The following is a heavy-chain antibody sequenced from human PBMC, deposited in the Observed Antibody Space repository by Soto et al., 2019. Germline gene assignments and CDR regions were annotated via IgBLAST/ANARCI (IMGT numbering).Heavy chain of an antibody. CDR2: ISYSTTYI. Sequence: EVQLVESGGGLVKPGGSLRLSCAASGFTFSSYNMNWVRQAPGKGLEWVSSISYSTTYIYYADSVQGRFTISRDNAKNSLDLQMTSLRADDTAVYYCARAVLPSVVGAVDYWGQGTLVTVSS. CDR1: GFTFSSYN. D-gene: IGHD1-26*01. V-gene: IGHV3-21*02. CDR3: ARAVLPSVVGAVDY. J-gene: IGHJ4*02.